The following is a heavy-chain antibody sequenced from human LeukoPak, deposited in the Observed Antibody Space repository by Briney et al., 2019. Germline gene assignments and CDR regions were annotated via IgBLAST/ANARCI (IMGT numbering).Heavy chain of an antibody. CDR2: IYYSGST. V-gene: IGHV4-31*03. Sequence: SETLSLTCTVSGGSISSGGYYWSWIRQHPGKGLEWIGYIYYSGSTYYNPSLKSRVTISVDTSKNQFSLKLSSVTAADTAVYYCARENGFNFDYWGQGTLVTVSS. CDR1: GGSISSGGYY. J-gene: IGHJ4*02. D-gene: IGHD2-8*01. CDR3: ARENGFNFDY.